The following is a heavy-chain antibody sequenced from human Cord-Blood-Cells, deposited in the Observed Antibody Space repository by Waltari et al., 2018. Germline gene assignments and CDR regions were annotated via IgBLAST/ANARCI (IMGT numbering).Heavy chain of an antibody. Sequence: QVQLVDSGGGVVQPGRSLRLPCAAFGSPFIGQALHSCRKVPGKGLEWVAVISYDGSNKYYADSVKGRFTISRDNSKNTLYLQMNSLRAEDTAVYYCAREGLAARDAFDIWGQGTMVTVSS. CDR1: GSPFIGQA. CDR3: AREGLAARDAFDI. CDR2: ISYDGSNK. V-gene: IGHV3-30-3*01. D-gene: IGHD6-6*01. J-gene: IGHJ3*02.